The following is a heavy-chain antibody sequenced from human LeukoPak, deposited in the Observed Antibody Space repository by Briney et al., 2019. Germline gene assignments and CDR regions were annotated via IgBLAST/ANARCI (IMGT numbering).Heavy chain of an antibody. CDR2: ISGSGGST. CDR1: GFTFSSYA. J-gene: IGHJ4*02. Sequence: GGSLRLSCAASGFTFSSYAMSWVRQAPGKGLEWVSAISGSGGSTYYADSVKGRFTISRDNSKNTLYLQMNSPRAEDTAVYYCAKNRIGRIAAQPHNWGQGTLVTVSS. CDR3: AKNRIGRIAAQPHN. D-gene: IGHD6-6*01. V-gene: IGHV3-23*01.